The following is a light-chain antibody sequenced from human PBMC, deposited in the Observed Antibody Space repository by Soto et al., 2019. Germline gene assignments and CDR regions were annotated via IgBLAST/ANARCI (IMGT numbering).Light chain of an antibody. V-gene: IGKV3-11*01. CDR2: DAS. CDR1: QSVTTY. Sequence: EIVLTQSPATLSLSPGERATLSCRASQSVTTYLAWYQQKSGQAPRLLIYDASDRATGIPARFSGSGSGTDFTLTISSLQPDDFATYYCQHYNSYSEAFGQGTKVE. CDR3: QHYNSYSEA. J-gene: IGKJ1*01.